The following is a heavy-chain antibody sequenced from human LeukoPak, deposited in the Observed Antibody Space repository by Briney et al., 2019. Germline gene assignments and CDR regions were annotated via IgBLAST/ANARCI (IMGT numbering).Heavy chain of an antibody. CDR1: GFTFSSYW. CDR3: AREGGSGSYYYYYGMDV. D-gene: IGHD3-10*01. V-gene: IGHV3-74*01. J-gene: IGHJ6*02. CDR2: INTDGRST. Sequence: QPGGSLPLSCAASGFTFSSYWMHWVRQAPGKGLVWVSRINTDGRSTSYADSVKGRFTISRANAKNTLYLQMNSLRAEDTAVYYCAREGGSGSYYYYYGMDVWGQGTTVTVSS.